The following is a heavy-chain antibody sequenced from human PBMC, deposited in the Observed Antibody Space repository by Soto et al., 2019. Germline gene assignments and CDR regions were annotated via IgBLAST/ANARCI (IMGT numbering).Heavy chain of an antibody. CDR1: GASISSGDYY. D-gene: IGHD6-19*01. J-gene: IGHJ4*02. V-gene: IGHV4-30-4*01. CDR3: ARGPGYSSGPY. Sequence: SLSLACAVSGASISSGDYYWSWIRQPPGKGLEWIGYIYYSGSTYYNPSLRSRVTISVDTSKNQFSLKLSSVTAEDTAAYYRARGPGYSSGPYWGQGTLVTVYS. CDR2: IYYSGST.